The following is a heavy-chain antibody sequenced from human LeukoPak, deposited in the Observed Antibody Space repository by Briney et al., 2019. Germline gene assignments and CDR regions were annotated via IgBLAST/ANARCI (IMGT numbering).Heavy chain of an antibody. CDR3: AREYYCDSSGFPDY. Sequence: PSETLSLTCTVSGGSISSSSYYWGWIRQPPGKGLEWIGSIYYSGSTYYNPSLKSRVTISVDTSKNQFSLKLSSVTAPDTAVYYCAREYYCDSSGFPDYWGQGTLVTVSS. CDR1: GGSISSSSYY. J-gene: IGHJ4*02. D-gene: IGHD3-22*01. CDR2: IYYSGST. V-gene: IGHV4-39*01.